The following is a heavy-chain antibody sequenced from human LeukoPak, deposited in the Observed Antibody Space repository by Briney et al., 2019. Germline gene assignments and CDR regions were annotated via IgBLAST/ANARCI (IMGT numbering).Heavy chain of an antibody. CDR1: GDTFTTYD. CDR2: MNPKSGNT. Sequence: ASVKVSCKASGDTFTTYDMNWVRQASGQGLEWMGWMNPKSGNTVYAQKFQGRVTMTRDTSINTAYMELSSLRSEDTAMYYCARAITIFDYYYMDVWGKGTTVTVSS. V-gene: IGHV1-8*01. J-gene: IGHJ6*03. D-gene: IGHD3-3*01. CDR3: ARAITIFDYYYMDV.